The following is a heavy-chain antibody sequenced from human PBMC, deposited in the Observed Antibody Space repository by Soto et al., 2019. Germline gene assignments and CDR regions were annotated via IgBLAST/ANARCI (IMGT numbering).Heavy chain of an antibody. J-gene: IGHJ6*02. D-gene: IGHD3-9*01. CDR3: ARAKDPRYDILTGYFVPDYYYYYGMDV. CDR1: GFTFSSYA. Sequence: GGSLRLSCAASGFTFSSYAMHWVRQAPGKGLEWVAVISYDGSNKYYADSVKGRFTISRDNSKNTLYLKMNSLRAKDTAVYYCARAKDPRYDILTGYFVPDYYYYYGMDVWGQGTTVTVSS. V-gene: IGHV3-30-3*01. CDR2: ISYDGSNK.